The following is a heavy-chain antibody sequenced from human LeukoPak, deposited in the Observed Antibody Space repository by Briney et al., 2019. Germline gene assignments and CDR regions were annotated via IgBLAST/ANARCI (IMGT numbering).Heavy chain of an antibody. Sequence: NSSETLSLTCAVSGGSISSSNWWSWVHQPPGKGLEWIGEIYHSGSTNYNPSLKSRVTISVDTSKNQFSLKLSSVTAADTAVYYCARWSLTMVRGVITRPRGFDYWGQGTLVTVSS. CDR3: ARWSLTMVRGVITRPRGFDY. D-gene: IGHD3-10*01. CDR1: GGSISSSNW. J-gene: IGHJ4*02. V-gene: IGHV4-4*02. CDR2: IYHSGST.